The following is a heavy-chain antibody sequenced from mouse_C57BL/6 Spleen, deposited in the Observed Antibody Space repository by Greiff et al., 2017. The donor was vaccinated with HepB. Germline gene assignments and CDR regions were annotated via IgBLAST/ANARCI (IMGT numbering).Heavy chain of an antibody. J-gene: IGHJ2*01. CDR2: IWSGGST. Sequence: QVQLKQSGPGLVQPSQSLSITCTVSGFSLTSYGVHWVRQSPGKGLEWLGVIWSGGSTDYNAAFISRLSISKDNSKSQVFFKMNSLQADDTAIYYCARKNPLLGNFDYWGQGTTLTVSS. D-gene: IGHD4-1*01. V-gene: IGHV2-2*01. CDR1: GFSLTSYG. CDR3: ARKNPLLGNFDY.